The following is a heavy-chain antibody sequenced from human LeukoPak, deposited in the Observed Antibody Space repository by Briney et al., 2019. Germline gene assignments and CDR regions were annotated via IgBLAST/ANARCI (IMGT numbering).Heavy chain of an antibody. CDR3: ARQARAYSGYDAGGY. V-gene: IGHV5-51*01. Sequence: AGESLKISCKGSGYSFTSYWIGWVRQMPGEGLEWMGIIYPGDSDTRYSPSFQGQVTISADKSISTAFLQWNSLKASDTAMYYCARQARAYSGYDAGGYWGQGTAVTVS. CDR2: IYPGDSDT. J-gene: IGHJ4*02. D-gene: IGHD5-12*01. CDR1: GYSFTSYW.